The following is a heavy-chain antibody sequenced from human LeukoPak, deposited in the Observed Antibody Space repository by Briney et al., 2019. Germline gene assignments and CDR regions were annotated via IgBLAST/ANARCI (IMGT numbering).Heavy chain of an antibody. Sequence: ASVKVSCXTSGYTFSNYGLSWVRQAPGQGLEWVGWISGYNGNTNYAQKVQGRVTMTTDTSTSTAYMELRSLTSDDTAVYYCARDRCSSSSCYFDYWGQGTLVTVSS. CDR3: ARDRCSSSSCYFDY. CDR2: ISGYNGNT. J-gene: IGHJ4*02. V-gene: IGHV1-18*01. D-gene: IGHD2-2*01. CDR1: GYTFSNYG.